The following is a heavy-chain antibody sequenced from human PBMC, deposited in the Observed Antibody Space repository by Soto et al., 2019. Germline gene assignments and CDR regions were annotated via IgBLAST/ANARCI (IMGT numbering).Heavy chain of an antibody. Sequence: ASVKVSCKASGYSFTDHYIHWVRQAPGQGLEWMGWVNPNTGGTNYAQRFHGRVTMTRDTSITTAYMELSSLRSDDTALFYCATIDSAGYYGNDLDIWGQGTMVTVS. V-gene: IGHV1-2*02. J-gene: IGHJ3*02. CDR1: GYSFTDHY. CDR2: VNPNTGGT. D-gene: IGHD3-9*01. CDR3: ATIDSAGYYGNDLDI.